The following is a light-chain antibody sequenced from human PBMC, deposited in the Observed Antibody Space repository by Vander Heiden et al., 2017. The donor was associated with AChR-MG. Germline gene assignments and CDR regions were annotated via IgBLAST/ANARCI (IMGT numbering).Light chain of an antibody. CDR3: QQYNTWPPT. CDR1: QSVSSN. Sequence: EIVMTQSPGTLSVSPGERATLSCRASQSVSSNLAWHQQKPGQAPRLLIYGASSRSTGIPARFSGSGSGTEFTLTISSLQSEDFAVYYCQQYNTWPPTFGGGTKVEIK. V-gene: IGKV3-15*01. J-gene: IGKJ4*01. CDR2: GAS.